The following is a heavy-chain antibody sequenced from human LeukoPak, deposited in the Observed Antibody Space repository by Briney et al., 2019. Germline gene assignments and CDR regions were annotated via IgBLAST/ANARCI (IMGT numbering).Heavy chain of an antibody. Sequence: GGSLRLSCAASRFTFSSYGMHWVRQAPGKGLEWVAYIQYDGSNEQYADSVKGRFSISRDSSKNILYLQMNSLRAEDTAVYYCARDIDNYGDYIPCWGQGTLVTVSS. V-gene: IGHV3-30*02. CDR1: RFTFSSYG. CDR2: IQYDGSNE. J-gene: IGHJ4*02. CDR3: ARDIDNYGDYIPC. D-gene: IGHD4-17*01.